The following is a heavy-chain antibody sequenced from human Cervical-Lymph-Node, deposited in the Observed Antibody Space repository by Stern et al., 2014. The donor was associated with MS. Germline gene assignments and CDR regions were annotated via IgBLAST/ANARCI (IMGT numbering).Heavy chain of an antibody. J-gene: IGHJ4*02. CDR1: GYTFTSYY. CDR3: ARGSDVLVGY. V-gene: IGHV1-46*01. D-gene: IGHD6-6*01. CDR2: INPSGGST. Sequence: QVQLVQSGAEVKKPGASVKVSCKASGYTFTSYYMHWVRQAPGQGLEWMGIINPSGGSTSYAQKVQGRVTLTRDTSTTPLYMKLSSLRSEDTAVYYCARGSDVLVGYWGQGTLVTVSS.